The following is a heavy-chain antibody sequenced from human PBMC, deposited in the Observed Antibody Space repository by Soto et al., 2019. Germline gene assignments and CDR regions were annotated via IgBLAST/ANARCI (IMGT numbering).Heavy chain of an antibody. CDR2: IYDSGST. D-gene: IGHD3-10*01. V-gene: IGHV4-59*02. CDR3: ARYSYVSGSNHHWFDP. Sequence: PSETLSLTCSVSGGYVSSSDWSWIRQPPGKGLEWIGHIYDSGSTGYSHSLKSRVTISRDTSKNHFSLRLTSVTAADTAVYYCARYSYVSGSNHHWFDPWGQGTLVTVSS. CDR1: GGYVSSSD. J-gene: IGHJ5*02.